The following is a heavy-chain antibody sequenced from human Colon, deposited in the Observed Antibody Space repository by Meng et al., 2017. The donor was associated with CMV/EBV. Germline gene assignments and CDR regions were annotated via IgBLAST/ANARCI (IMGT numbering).Heavy chain of an antibody. CDR1: GFTFSAYA. D-gene: IGHD3-3*01. CDR2: ISGSGYET. Sequence: GESLKISCAASGFTFSAYAMAWVRQGPGKGLEWVSAISGSGYETYYADSVRGRFTISRDKSKNSLYLQLNSLRAEDTAVYYCAKGQAYDFWRSYPDYWGQGALVTVSS. J-gene: IGHJ4*02. CDR3: AKGQAYDFWRSYPDY. V-gene: IGHV3-23*01.